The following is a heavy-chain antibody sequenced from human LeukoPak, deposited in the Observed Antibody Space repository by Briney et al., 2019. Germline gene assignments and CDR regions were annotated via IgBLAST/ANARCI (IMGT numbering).Heavy chain of an antibody. CDR2: ISNDGSDT. CDR3: VKGLIDSPVSFALDY. CDR1: GFTFNRYG. V-gene: IGHV3-30*18. J-gene: IGHJ4*02. D-gene: IGHD2-21*01. Sequence: GGSLRLSCVASGFTFNRYGIHWVRQAPGKGLEWVAVISNDGSDTIYGDSVKGRFTVSRENSRNTLYLQMNSLRIEDTSVYYCVKGLIDSPVSFALDYWGQGTLVTVSP.